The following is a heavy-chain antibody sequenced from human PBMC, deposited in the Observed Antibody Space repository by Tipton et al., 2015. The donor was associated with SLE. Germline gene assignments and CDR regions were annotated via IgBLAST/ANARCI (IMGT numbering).Heavy chain of an antibody. CDR2: VYTDGST. Sequence: TLSLTCTVSGGSISSNSNFWSWIRQPAGKGLEWIGRVYTDGSTNYNPSLKSRVTISVDTSKNHFSLRLSSVTAADTAVYYCARSDTISVVYPDAFDVWGQGTVVTVSS. D-gene: IGHD2-8*02. V-gene: IGHV4-61*02. J-gene: IGHJ3*01. CDR3: ARSDTISVVYPDAFDV. CDR1: GGSISSNSNF.